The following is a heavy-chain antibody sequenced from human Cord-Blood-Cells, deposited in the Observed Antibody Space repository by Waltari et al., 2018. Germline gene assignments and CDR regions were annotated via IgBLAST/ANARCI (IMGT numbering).Heavy chain of an antibody. J-gene: IGHJ3*02. V-gene: IGHV1-24*01. CDR3: ATDAYGSGSYYDAFDI. D-gene: IGHD3-10*01. CDR1: GYTLTELS. CDR2: FEPEDGET. Sequence: QVQLVQSGAEVKKPGASVKVSCKVSGYTLTELSMHWVRQAPGKGLEWMGGFEPEDGETIYAQRFQGRVTMTEDTATDTAYMERSSLRSEDTAVYYCATDAYGSGSYYDAFDIWGQGIMVTVSS.